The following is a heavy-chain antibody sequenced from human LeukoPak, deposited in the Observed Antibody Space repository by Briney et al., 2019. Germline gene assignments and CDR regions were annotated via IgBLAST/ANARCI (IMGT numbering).Heavy chain of an antibody. CDR2: INEDGCEE. CDR1: GFTFSRYW. V-gene: IGHV3-7*01. D-gene: IGHD2-2*01. Sequence: GGSLSLSCEASGFTFSRYWLSWVRQAPGKGLDRLANINEDGCEEYYVDAVKGRSTISRDNAKISLYLQMNSLRADDTAVYYCARVVVVPAAFYFDYWGQGTLVTGSS. J-gene: IGHJ4*02. CDR3: ARVVVVPAAFYFDY.